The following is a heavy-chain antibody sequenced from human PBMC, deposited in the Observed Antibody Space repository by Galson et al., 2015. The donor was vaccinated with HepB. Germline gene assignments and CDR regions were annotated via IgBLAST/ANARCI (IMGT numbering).Heavy chain of an antibody. CDR2: IWYDASSA. CDR1: GFTFSSYG. J-gene: IGHJ4*02. D-gene: IGHD3-22*01. CDR3: ARAQINMKLGYFDY. V-gene: IGHV3-33*01. Sequence: SLRLSCAASGFTFSSYGIHWVRQAPGKGLERVAFIWYDASSAYYGDSVKGRFTLSRDNSKNTLYLQLNRLRVEDTAVYYCARAQINMKLGYFDYWGQGTLVTVSS.